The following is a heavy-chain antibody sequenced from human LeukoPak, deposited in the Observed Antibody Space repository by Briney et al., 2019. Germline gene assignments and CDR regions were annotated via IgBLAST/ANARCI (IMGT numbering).Heavy chain of an antibody. D-gene: IGHD3-10*01. Sequence: SETLSLTCAVYGGSFSGYHWSWLRQPPGKGLEWIGYIYYSGSTNYNPSLKSRVTISVDTSKNQFSLKLSSVTAADTAVYYCARAASRRLISGSYLNWFDPWGQGTPVTVSS. CDR1: GGSFSGYH. CDR3: ARAASRRLISGSYLNWFDP. V-gene: IGHV4-59*01. CDR2: IYYSGST. J-gene: IGHJ5*02.